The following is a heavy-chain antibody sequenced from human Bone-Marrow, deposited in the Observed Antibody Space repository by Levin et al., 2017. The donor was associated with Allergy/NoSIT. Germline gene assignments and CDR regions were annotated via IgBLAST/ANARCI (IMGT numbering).Heavy chain of an antibody. CDR2: MNTYSGNT. J-gene: IGHJ6*02. CDR3: ARVGLYSSGWDPVPYYGMDV. Sequence: ASVKVSCKASGYTFSSYGIGWVRQAPGQGLEWMGWMNTYSGNTHYVEELQGRVTMTKDASTSTAYMEQRSLKSDDTGIYYCARVGLYSSGWDPVPYYGMDVWGQGTTVTVS. D-gene: IGHD6-19*01. V-gene: IGHV1-18*01. CDR1: GYTFSSYG.